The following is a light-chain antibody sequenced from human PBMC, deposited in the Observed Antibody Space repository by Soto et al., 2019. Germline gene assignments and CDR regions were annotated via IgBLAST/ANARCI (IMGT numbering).Light chain of an antibody. CDR1: SSNIGSNT. J-gene: IGLJ1*01. Sequence: QSVLTQPPSTSGTPGQRVTISCSGSSSNIGSNTVNWYQHLPGTAPKLLIYSNNQRPSGVPDRFSGSKSGSSASLAISGLQPEDEADYYCQSYDSRLSASVFGAGTKVTVL. CDR3: QSYDSRLSASV. CDR2: SNN. V-gene: IGLV1-44*01.